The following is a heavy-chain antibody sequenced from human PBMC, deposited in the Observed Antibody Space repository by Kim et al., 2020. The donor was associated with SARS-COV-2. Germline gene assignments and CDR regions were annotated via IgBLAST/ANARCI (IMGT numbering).Heavy chain of an antibody. D-gene: IGHD3-10*01. CDR1: GYTLTELS. CDR2: FDPEDGET. J-gene: IGHJ5*02. CDR3: ATAANYYGSGSYGSFAGWFDP. Sequence: ASVKVSCKVSGYTLTELSMHWVRQAPGKGLEWMGGFDPEDGETIYAQKCQGRVTMTEDTSTDTAYMELSSLRSEDTAVYYCATAANYYGSGSYGSFAGWFDPWGQGTLVTVSS. V-gene: IGHV1-24*01.